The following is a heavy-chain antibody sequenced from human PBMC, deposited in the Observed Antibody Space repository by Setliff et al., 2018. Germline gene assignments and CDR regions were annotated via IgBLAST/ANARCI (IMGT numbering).Heavy chain of an antibody. CDR2: INHSGSN. Sequence: SETLSLTCTVSDVSISSSSFYWAWIRQPPGKGLEWIGEINHSGSNNSNPSLQSRVTISVDTSKDQFSLKLSSVAAADTAVYYCARGFDVCGGGACYTDGPYYFDYWGLGTLVTVSS. CDR1: DVSISSSSFY. V-gene: IGHV4-39*01. D-gene: IGHD2-21*02. J-gene: IGHJ4*02. CDR3: ARGFDVCGGGACYTDGPYYFDY.